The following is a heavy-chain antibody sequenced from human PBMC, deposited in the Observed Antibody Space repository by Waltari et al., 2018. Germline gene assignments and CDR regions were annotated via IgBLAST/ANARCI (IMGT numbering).Heavy chain of an antibody. V-gene: IGHV4-38-2*01. CDR1: GDSIGTGYY. CDR3: ARHRDWGSFLFFDQ. Sequence: QVHLQESGPGLMRPSETLSLTCEVSGDSIGTGYYWGWIRQSPGKGLEWVGSIYLSVTTYYNPSLKSRITISIDSSKNQFSLSLGSVIAADTAIYYCARHRDWGSFLFFDQWGRGTPVTVSS. J-gene: IGHJ4*02. D-gene: IGHD7-27*01. CDR2: IYLSVTT.